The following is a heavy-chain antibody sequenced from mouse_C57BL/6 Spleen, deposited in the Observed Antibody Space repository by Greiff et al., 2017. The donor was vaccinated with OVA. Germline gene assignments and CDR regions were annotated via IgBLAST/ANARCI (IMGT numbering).Heavy chain of an antibody. J-gene: IGHJ3*01. CDR2: ISSGSSTI. V-gene: IGHV5-17*01. CDR1: GFTFSDYG. Sequence: VQLKESGGGLVKPGGSLKLSCAASGFTFSDYGMHWVRQAPEKGLEWVAYISSGSSTIYYADTVKGRFTISRDNAKNTLFLQMTSLRSEDTAMDYCARTSLLPFAYWGQGTLVTVSA. D-gene: IGHD1-1*01. CDR3: ARTSLLPFAY.